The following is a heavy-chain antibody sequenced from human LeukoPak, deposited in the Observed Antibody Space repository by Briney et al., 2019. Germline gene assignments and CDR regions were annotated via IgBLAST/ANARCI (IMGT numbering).Heavy chain of an antibody. Sequence: GGSLRLSCAASGFTVSSNYMSWVRQAPGKGLEWVSGMYSGGATDYADSVNGRFTISRDNSKNTLYLQMNSLRVEDTAVYYCARDTPVVGTRYFDYWGQGTLVTVSS. CDR1: GFTVSSNY. J-gene: IGHJ4*02. CDR2: MYSGGAT. V-gene: IGHV3-66*01. CDR3: ARDTPVVGTRYFDY. D-gene: IGHD2-15*01.